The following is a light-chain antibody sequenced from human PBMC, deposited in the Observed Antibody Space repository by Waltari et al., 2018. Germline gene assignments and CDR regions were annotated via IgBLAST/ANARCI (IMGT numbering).Light chain of an antibody. Sequence: IVLTQSPGTLSLSPGERATLSCRASQSVSSSYLAWYQQKPGQAPKLLIFGASSRATGIPDGFSGSGSGPDFTRTISRLEPEDLAVYYCQQYYTSPRLTFGPGTKLDIK. CDR3: QQYYTSPRLT. J-gene: IGKJ3*01. CDR2: GAS. V-gene: IGKV3-20*01. CDR1: QSVSSSY.